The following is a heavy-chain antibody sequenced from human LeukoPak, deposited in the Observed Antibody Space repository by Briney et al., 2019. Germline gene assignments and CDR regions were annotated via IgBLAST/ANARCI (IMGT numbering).Heavy chain of an antibody. CDR3: ARGLVVVTAAAKPYWYFDL. V-gene: IGHV4-59*01. Sequence: SETLSLTCTVSGGSISSYYWSWIRQPPGKGLEWIGYIYYSGSTNYNPSLKSRVTISVDTSKNQFSLKLSSVTAADTAVYYCARGLVVVTAAAKPYWYFDLWGRGTLVTVSS. CDR1: GGSISSYY. J-gene: IGHJ2*01. CDR2: IYYSGST. D-gene: IGHD2-21*02.